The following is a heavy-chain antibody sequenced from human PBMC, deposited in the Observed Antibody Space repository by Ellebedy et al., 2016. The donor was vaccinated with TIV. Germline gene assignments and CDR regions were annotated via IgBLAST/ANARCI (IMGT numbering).Heavy chain of an antibody. J-gene: IGHJ4*02. CDR1: GFTFSSHD. CDR2: IGSAGDT. CDR3: ARASAGLDY. D-gene: IGHD6-13*01. Sequence: GESLKISCAASGFTFSSHDMHWVRQGTGKGLEWVSAIGSAGDTSYSGSVKGQFTISRENGKNSVYLQMNSLRAEDTAVYYCARASAGLDYWGQGTLVTVSS. V-gene: IGHV3-13*01.